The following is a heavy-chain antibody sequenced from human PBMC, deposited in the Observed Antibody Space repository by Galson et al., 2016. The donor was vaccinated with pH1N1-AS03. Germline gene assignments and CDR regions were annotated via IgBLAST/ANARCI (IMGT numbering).Heavy chain of an antibody. CDR1: GASVSHYASY. J-gene: IGHJ5*02. CDR2: VSARGTT. D-gene: IGHD2-8*02. Sequence: SETLSLTCSVSGASVSHYASYWGWIRQAPGKGLEWIATVSARGTTYHNPSLDSRLTISLDTSKNHSSLTLTSVTAADTAMYYCARDRRDCTGGSCSQDGWFDPWGQGTLLVVSS. V-gene: IGHV4-39*07. CDR3: ARDRRDCTGGSCSQDGWFDP.